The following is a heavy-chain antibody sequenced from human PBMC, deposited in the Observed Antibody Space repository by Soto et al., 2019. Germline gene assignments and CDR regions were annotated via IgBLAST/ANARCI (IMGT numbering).Heavy chain of an antibody. CDR1: GYSFTSYW. CDR3: ARAPSSSSFPFDP. CDR2: IDPSDSYT. D-gene: IGHD6-6*01. J-gene: IGHJ5*02. Sequence: GESLKISCKGSGYSFTSYWISWVRQMPGKGLEWMGRIDPSDSYTNYSPSFQGHVTISADKSISTAYLQWSSLKASDTAMYYCARAPSSSSFPFDPWGQGTLVTVSS. V-gene: IGHV5-10-1*01.